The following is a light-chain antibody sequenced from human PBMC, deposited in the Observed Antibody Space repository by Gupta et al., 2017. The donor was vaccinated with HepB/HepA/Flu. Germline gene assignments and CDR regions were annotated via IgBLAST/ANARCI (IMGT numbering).Light chain of an antibody. CDR1: LDRRNY. CDR2: GTS. J-gene: IGKJ1*01. CDR3: QQDYTYPRT. Sequence: AIQVNPFPSPLSAFVGQRVPMTCRASLDRRNYLCWYQQKPGQAPKLLIFGTSTLQSGVPSRFDGRGAGTDFTLIISILQPDDSATYYCQQDYTYPRTFGQGTKVEI. V-gene: IGKV1-6*01.